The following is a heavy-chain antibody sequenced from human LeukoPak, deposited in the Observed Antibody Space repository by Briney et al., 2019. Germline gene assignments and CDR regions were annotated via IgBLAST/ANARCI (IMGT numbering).Heavy chain of an antibody. CDR1: GLTFSSYG. CDR3: AKEFASGYQDY. V-gene: IGHV3-30*18. J-gene: IGHJ4*02. D-gene: IGHD3-3*01. Sequence: GGSLRLSCAATGLTFSSYGMHWVRQAPGKGLEWVAVVSYDGNTKYYADSVKGRITISRDNSKNTLYLQMNSLRAEDTAVYYCAKEFASGYQDYWGQGTLVTVSS. CDR2: VSYDGNTK.